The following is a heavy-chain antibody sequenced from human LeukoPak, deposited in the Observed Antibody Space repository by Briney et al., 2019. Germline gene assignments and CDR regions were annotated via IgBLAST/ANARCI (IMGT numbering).Heavy chain of an antibody. CDR2: IWYDGSNK. CDR3: AREDSRSWLDY. Sequence: PGGSLRLSCAASGFTFSSYGMHWVRQAPGKGLEWVAVIWYDGSNKYNADSVKGRFTISRDNSKNTLYLQMNSLRAEDTAVYYCAREDSRSWLDYWGQGTLVTVSS. V-gene: IGHV3-33*01. D-gene: IGHD6-13*01. J-gene: IGHJ4*02. CDR1: GFTFSSYG.